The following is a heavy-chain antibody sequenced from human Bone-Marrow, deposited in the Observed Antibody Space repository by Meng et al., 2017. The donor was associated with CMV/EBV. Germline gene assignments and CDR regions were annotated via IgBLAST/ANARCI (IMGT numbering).Heavy chain of an antibody. V-gene: IGHV5-51*01. J-gene: IGHJ4*02. CDR1: GYSFASYC. CDR2: IYPSDSDT. Sequence: GESLKISCEASGYSFASYCIGWVRQMPGKGLEWMGIIYPSDSDTIYNPSFQGQVTISADTSINTAYLQWNSLKASDTAMYYCARLGGSYYLHFDYWGQGTLVTVSS. D-gene: IGHD1-26*01. CDR3: ARLGGSYYLHFDY.